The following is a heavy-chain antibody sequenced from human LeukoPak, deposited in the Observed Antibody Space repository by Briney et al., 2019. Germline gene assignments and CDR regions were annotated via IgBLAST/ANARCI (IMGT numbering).Heavy chain of an antibody. J-gene: IGHJ4*02. D-gene: IGHD6-19*01. CDR2: INPNSGGT. V-gene: IGHV1-2*02. CDR1: GYTFTGYY. CDR3: ARDRTRTGYSSGWYHDY. Sequence: ASVKVSCKASGYTFTGYYMHLVRQAPGQGLEWMGWINPNSGGTNYAQKFQGRVTMTRDTSISTAYMELSRLRSDDTAVYYCARDRTRTGYSSGWYHDYWGQGTLVTVSS.